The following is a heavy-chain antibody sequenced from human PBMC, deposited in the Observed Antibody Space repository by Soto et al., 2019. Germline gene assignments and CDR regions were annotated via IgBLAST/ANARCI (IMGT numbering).Heavy chain of an antibody. CDR1: GGSISSYY. D-gene: IGHD6-19*01. J-gene: IGHJ4*02. CDR3: ARHYPASIAVAGNGY. Sequence: PSETLSLTCTVSGGSISSYYWSWIRQPPGKGLEWIGYIYYSGSTNYSPSFQGHVTISADKSISTAYLQWSSLKASDTAMYYCARHYPASIAVAGNGYWGQGTLVTVSS. V-gene: IGHV4-59*08. CDR2: IYYSGST.